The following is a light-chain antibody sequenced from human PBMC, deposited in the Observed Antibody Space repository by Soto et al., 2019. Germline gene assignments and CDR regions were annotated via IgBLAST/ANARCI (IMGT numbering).Light chain of an antibody. Sequence: EIVLTQSPATQSLSPGERVTLSCRASQSVSSSYLAWYQQKPGQAPRLLIYGAFNRATGIAARFSGSGSGTDFTLTISSLEPEDSAVYYCQQRNVWPPVTFGQGTRLEIK. V-gene: IGKV3-11*01. CDR1: QSVSSSY. CDR2: GAF. CDR3: QQRNVWPPVT. J-gene: IGKJ5*01.